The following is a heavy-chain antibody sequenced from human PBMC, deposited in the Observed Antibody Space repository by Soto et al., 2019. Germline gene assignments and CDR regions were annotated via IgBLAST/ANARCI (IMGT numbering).Heavy chain of an antibody. CDR3: ALTLEYSSSSFDY. Sequence: LSLTCAFSGGSISSGCYSWSWIRQPPGKGLEWIGYIYHSGSTYYNPSLKSRVTISVDRSKNQFSLKLSSVTAADTAVYYCALTLEYSSSSFDYWGQGTLVTVSS. D-gene: IGHD6-6*01. V-gene: IGHV4-30-2*01. CDR2: IYHSGST. J-gene: IGHJ4*01. CDR1: GGSISSGCYS.